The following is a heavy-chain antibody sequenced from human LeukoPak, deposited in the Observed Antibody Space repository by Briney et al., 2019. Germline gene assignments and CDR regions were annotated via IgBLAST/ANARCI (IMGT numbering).Heavy chain of an antibody. CDR2: ITGSGGST. Sequence: PGGSLRLSCAASGFTFSDYAMSWVRQAPGKGLEWVSAITGSGGSTYYADSVKGRFTISRDNSKNTLYLQMNSLRAEDTAVYYCADQTPMGDYESYYGMDVWGQGTTVTVSS. CDR1: GFTFSDYA. CDR3: ADQTPMGDYESYYGMDV. D-gene: IGHD4-17*01. J-gene: IGHJ6*02. V-gene: IGHV3-23*01.